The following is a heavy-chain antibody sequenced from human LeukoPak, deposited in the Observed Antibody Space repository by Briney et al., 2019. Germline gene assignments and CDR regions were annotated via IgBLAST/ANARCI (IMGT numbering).Heavy chain of an antibody. CDR1: GFNFWNFV. CDR3: AKTQNWNYISYYYYYMDV. Sequence: GGSLRLSCATSGFNFWNFVVNWVRQAPGKGLEWVSAISGKGDEAYYRDSAKGRFTISKDSGDDTVYLEMNNLTVADTAVYYCAKTQNWNYISYYYYYMDVWGKGTAVTVSS. D-gene: IGHD1-7*01. V-gene: IGHV3-23*01. J-gene: IGHJ6*03. CDR2: ISGKGDEA.